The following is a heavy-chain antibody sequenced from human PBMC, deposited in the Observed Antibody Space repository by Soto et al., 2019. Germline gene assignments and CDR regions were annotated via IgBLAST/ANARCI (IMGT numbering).Heavy chain of an antibody. D-gene: IGHD6-6*01. V-gene: IGHV3-21*01. J-gene: IGHJ6*02. Sequence: SSSSYIYYADSVKGRFTISRDNAKNSLYLQMNSLRAESTAVYYCARYGYSSSSVSYYYYYYGMDVWGQWTTVTVSS. CDR3: ARYGYSSSSVSYYYYYYGMDV. CDR2: SSSSYI.